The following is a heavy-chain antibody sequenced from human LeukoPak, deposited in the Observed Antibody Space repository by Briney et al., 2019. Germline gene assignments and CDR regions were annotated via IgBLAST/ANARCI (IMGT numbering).Heavy chain of an antibody. J-gene: IGHJ4*02. CDR3: AKDFDYGSGSYYTGGGYFDY. CDR2: ISGSGGST. Sequence: SGGSLRLSCAASGFTFSSYAMSWVRQAPGKGLEWVSAISGSGGSTYYADSVKGRFTISRDNSKNTLYLQMNSLRAEDTAVYYCAKDFDYGSGSYYTGGGYFDYWGQGTLVTVSS. D-gene: IGHD3-10*01. V-gene: IGHV3-23*01. CDR1: GFTFSSYA.